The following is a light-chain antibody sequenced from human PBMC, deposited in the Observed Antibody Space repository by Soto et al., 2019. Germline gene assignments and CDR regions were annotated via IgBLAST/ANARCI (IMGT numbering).Light chain of an antibody. J-gene: IGLJ2*01. CDR2: DVS. Sequence: QSALTQPASVSGSPGQSITISCTGTSGDVGGYNYVSWYQQHPGKAPKLMIYDVSNRPSGVSDRFSGSKSGNTASLTISGLQAEDEADYYCSSYTSISTLVVFGGGTKVTVL. V-gene: IGLV2-14*01. CDR1: SGDVGGYNY. CDR3: SSYTSISTLVV.